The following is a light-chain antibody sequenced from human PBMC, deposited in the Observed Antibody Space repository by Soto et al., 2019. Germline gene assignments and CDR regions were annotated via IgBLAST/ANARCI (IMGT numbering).Light chain of an antibody. Sequence: QSVLTQPASVSGSPGQSITVSCTGTSSGFDTYNSVSWYQQHPGKAPRLIIYEVSNRPSGVSNRFSGSKSGNTASLTISGLQAVDEADYYCSSYTSSSTLVFGGGTKVTVL. CDR1: SSGFDTYNS. CDR2: EVS. J-gene: IGLJ3*02. V-gene: IGLV2-14*01. CDR3: SSYTSSSTLV.